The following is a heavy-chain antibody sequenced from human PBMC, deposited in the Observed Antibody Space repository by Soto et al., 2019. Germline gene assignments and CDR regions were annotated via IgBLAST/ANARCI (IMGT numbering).Heavy chain of an antibody. D-gene: IGHD3-16*01. Sequence: SETLSLTCTVSGGSISSGGYYWSWIRQHPGKGLERIGSIYDSGSTYYNPSLKSRVTISVDTSKNQFSLKLTSVTAADTAVYYCARVPSGRGDLVDSWGQGTLVTVSS. V-gene: IGHV4-31*03. CDR2: IYDSGST. J-gene: IGHJ4*02. CDR3: ARVPSGRGDLVDS. CDR1: GGSISSGGYY.